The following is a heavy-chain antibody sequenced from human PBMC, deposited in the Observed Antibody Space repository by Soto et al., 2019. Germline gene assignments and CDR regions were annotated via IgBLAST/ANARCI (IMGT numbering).Heavy chain of an antibody. CDR2: IYYSGST. CDR3: ARDYSGYYYYYMDV. J-gene: IGHJ6*03. V-gene: IGHV4-59*01. CDR1: GGSISSYY. D-gene: IGHD1-26*01. Sequence: SETLSLTCTVSGGSISSYYWSWIRQPPGKGLEWIGYIYYSGSTNYNPSLKSRVTISVDTSKNQFSLKLSSVTAADTAVYYCARDYSGYYYYYMDVWCKGTTVTVSS.